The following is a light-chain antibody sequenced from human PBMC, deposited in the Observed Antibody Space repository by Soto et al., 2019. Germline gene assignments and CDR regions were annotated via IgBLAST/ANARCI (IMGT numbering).Light chain of an antibody. J-gene: IGLJ1*01. Sequence: QSALTQPRSVSGSPGQSVTISCTGTSTDVGAYNYVSWYQQHQGKAPKLIISDVYERPSGVPDRFSGSKSANTASLTISGLQAEDEADYYCCSYGGSFYVFGTGTKVTVL. CDR3: CSYGGSFYV. V-gene: IGLV2-11*01. CDR1: STDVGAYNY. CDR2: DVY.